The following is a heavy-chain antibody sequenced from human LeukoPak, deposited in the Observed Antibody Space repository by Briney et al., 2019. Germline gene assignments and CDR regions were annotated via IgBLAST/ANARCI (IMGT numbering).Heavy chain of an antibody. CDR1: GFAFSSYA. CDR2: ISGSGGST. V-gene: IGHV3-23*01. J-gene: IGHJ4*02. CDR3: AKDLSIAAAGSSVDY. D-gene: IGHD6-13*01. Sequence: GGSLRLSCAASGFAFSSYAMSWVRQAPGKGLEWVSAISGSGGSTYYADSVKGRFTISRDNSKDTLYLQMNSLRAEDTAVYYCAKDLSIAAAGSSVDYWGQGTLVTVSS.